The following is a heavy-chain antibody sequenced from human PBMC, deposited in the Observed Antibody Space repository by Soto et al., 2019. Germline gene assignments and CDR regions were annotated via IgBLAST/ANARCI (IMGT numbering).Heavy chain of an antibody. CDR1: GFTFSSYS. V-gene: IGHV3-21*01. D-gene: IGHD4-17*01. CDR2: ISSSSSYI. CDR3: ARDGPTGKTFDI. Sequence: GGSLRLSCAASGFTFSSYSMNWVRQAPGKGLEWVSSISSSSSYIYYADSVKGRFTISRDNAKNSLYLQMNSLRAEDTAVYYCARDGPTGKTFDIWGQGTMVTVSS. J-gene: IGHJ3*02.